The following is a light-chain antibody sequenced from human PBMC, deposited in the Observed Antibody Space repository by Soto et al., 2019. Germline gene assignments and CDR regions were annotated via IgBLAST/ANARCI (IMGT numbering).Light chain of an antibody. CDR2: GAS. J-gene: IGKJ5*01. V-gene: IGKV3-20*01. CDR1: QSVSSSY. Sequence: QSPGTLSLSPGERATLSCRASQSVSSSYLAWYQQKPGQAPRLLIYGASSRATGIPDRFSGSGSGTDFTLTISRLEPENFAVYYCQQYSSSPGSPFGQRTLLEIK. CDR3: QQYSSSPGSP.